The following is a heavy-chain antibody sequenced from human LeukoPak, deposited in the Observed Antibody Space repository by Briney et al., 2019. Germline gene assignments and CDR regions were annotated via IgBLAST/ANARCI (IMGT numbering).Heavy chain of an antibody. CDR1: GGSINNYY. J-gene: IGHJ4*02. CDR3: ARHYYTDPFDY. V-gene: IGHV4-59*08. CDR2: VFYSGST. Sequence: SETLSLTCTVSGGSINNYYWSWIRQPPGKGLEWVEYVFYSGSTSYNPSLKSRVTISVDTSKNQFSLKLNSVTAADTAVYYCARHYYTDPFDYWGQGTLVTVSS. D-gene: IGHD3-22*01.